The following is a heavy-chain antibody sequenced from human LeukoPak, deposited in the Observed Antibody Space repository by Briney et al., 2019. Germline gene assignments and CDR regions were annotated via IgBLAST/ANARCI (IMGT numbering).Heavy chain of an antibody. D-gene: IGHD1-26*01. J-gene: IGHJ6*03. CDR1: GFPFSNYG. CDR3: ARNTAIVGVVGGYMDV. Sequence: PGRSLRLSCAASGFPFSNYGMHWVRQAPGKGLEWVAVISNDDGSNKYYADSVKGRLTMSRDNSKNTLYLQMNSLRVEGTAVYYCARNTAIVGVVGGYMDVWGKGTTITVSS. V-gene: IGHV3-30*05. CDR2: ISNDDGSNK.